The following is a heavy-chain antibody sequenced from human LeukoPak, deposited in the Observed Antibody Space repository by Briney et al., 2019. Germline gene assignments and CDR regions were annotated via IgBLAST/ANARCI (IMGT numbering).Heavy chain of an antibody. CDR3: AQLGYSYGYYYYMDV. D-gene: IGHD5-18*01. CDR2: IKQDGSEK. J-gene: IGHJ6*03. Sequence: GGSLRLSCAASGFTFSSYWMSWVRQAPGKGLEWVANIKQDGSEKYYVDSVKGRFTISRDNAKNSLYLQMNSLRAEDTAVYYCAQLGYSYGYYYYMDVWGKGTTVTISS. V-gene: IGHV3-7*01. CDR1: GFTFSSYW.